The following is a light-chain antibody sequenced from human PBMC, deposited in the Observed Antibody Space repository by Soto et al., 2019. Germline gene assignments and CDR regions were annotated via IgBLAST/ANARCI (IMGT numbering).Light chain of an antibody. V-gene: IGKV1-12*01. CDR2: GAS. J-gene: IGKJ4*01. Sequence: IQMTQSPSSLSASVGDKVTITCRASQDVSIWLAWFQQKPGEAPKLLIYGASSLQSGVPSRFSGSGSGTDFTLTINSLQPEDFATYYCLQAKSFPRTFGGGAKVEVK. CDR3: LQAKSFPRT. CDR1: QDVSIW.